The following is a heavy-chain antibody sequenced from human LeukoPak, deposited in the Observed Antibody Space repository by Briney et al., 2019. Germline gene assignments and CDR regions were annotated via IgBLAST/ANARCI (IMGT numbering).Heavy chain of an antibody. CDR3: ARDLRAAAGGFDY. J-gene: IGHJ4*02. V-gene: IGHV4-39*07. Sequence: SETLSLTCTVSGGSISSSSYYWGWIRQPPGKGLEWIGRIYYSGSTYYNPSLKSRVTISVDTSKNQFSLKLSSVTAADTAVYYCARDLRAAAGGFDYWGQGTLVTVSS. D-gene: IGHD6-13*01. CDR2: IYYSGST. CDR1: GGSISSSSYY.